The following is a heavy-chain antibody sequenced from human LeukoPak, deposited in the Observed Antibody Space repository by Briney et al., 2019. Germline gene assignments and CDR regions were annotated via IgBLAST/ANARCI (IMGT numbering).Heavy chain of an antibody. Sequence: SETLSLTCTVPGGSLSSSSYYWGWIRQPPGKGVEWVGSIYYSGSTYYTPSLKSPVTISVDTSRNQFSLKLSSVTAADTAVYYCARHSSGSSPDYWGQGTLVTVSS. CDR1: GGSLSSSSYY. CDR3: ARHSSGSSPDY. J-gene: IGHJ4*02. V-gene: IGHV4-39*01. D-gene: IGHD6-19*01. CDR2: IYYSGST.